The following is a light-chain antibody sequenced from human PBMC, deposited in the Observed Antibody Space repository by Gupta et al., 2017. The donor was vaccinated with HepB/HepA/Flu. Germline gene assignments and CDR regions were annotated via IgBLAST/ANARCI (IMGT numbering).Light chain of an antibody. CDR3: QQYNNWPSRT. J-gene: IGKJ1*01. V-gene: IGKV3-15*01. Sequence: IVMTQSPATLSVSPGERATLSCRASQSVSSNLAWYQQKPGQVPRLLIYGSSTRATGIPARFSGSGSGTEFTLTISSLQSEDCAVYYGQQYNNWPSRTFGQGTKVEIK. CDR2: GSS. CDR1: QSVSSN.